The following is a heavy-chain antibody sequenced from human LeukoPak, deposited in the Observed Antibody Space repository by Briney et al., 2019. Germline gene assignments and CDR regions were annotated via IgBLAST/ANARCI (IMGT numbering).Heavy chain of an antibody. Sequence: PSETLSLTCTVSGGSIRSFFWSWLRQPPGKPLEWLGHIYHTGSTNYNPSFKSRLTISVDTSENQLSLKLRSVTAADTAVYYCARGPEAFGVLKGAFDIWGQGTVVTVSS. CDR3: ARGPEAFGVLKGAFDI. J-gene: IGHJ3*02. CDR2: IYHTGST. CDR1: GGSIRSFF. V-gene: IGHV4-59*01. D-gene: IGHD3-3*01.